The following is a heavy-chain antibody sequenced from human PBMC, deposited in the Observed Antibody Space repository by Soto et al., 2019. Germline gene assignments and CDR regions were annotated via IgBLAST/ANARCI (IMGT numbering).Heavy chain of an antibody. CDR3: ARGRRFLEWGPLYGMDV. Sequence: QVQLVESGGGVVQPGRSLRLSCAASGFTFSSYGMHWVRQAPGKGLEWVAVIWYDGSNKYYADSVKGRFTISRDNSKNTLYLQMNSLRAEDTAVYYCARGRRFLEWGPLYGMDVWGQGTTVTVSS. CDR1: GFTFSSYG. CDR2: IWYDGSNK. V-gene: IGHV3-33*01. J-gene: IGHJ6*02. D-gene: IGHD3-3*01.